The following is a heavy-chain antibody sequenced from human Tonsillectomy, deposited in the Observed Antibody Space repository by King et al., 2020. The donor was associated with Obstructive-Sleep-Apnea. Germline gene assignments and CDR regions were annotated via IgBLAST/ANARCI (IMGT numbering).Heavy chain of an antibody. V-gene: IGHV4-61*01. J-gene: IGHJ4*02. CDR1: GGSVSSGSYF. CDR2: IYYSGST. Sequence: QLQESGPGLVKPSETLSLTCTVSGGSVSSGSYFWSWIRQPPGKGLEWIGYIYYSGSTNYNTSLKSRVTISVDTSKNQFSLKLSSVSAADTAVYYCARDRIVTGGLYDYWGQGTLVTVSS. CDR3: ARDRIVTGGLYDY. D-gene: IGHD2-2*01.